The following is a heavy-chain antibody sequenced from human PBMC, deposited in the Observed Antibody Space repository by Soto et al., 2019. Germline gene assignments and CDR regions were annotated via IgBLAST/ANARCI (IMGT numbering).Heavy chain of an antibody. CDR1: GFAFSHVW. V-gene: IGHV3-15*01. J-gene: IGHJ4*01. D-gene: IGHD2-15*01. CDR3: ATEGEMSGASDWADYFDH. Sequence: EMQLVESGGGLVEPGGSLRLSCAASGFAFSHVWMTWVRQAPGKGLESVGRIKRKSDHGTTDYAAAVKGRFTISRDDSKNTLYLQMDSLKSEDTAVYYCATEGEMSGASDWADYFDHWGRGTLVTVSS. CDR2: IKRKSDHGTT.